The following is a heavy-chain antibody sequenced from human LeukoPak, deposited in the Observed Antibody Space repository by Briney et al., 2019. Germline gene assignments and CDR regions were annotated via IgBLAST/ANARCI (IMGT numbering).Heavy chain of an antibody. CDR3: ARALGYSSSTTTDY. J-gene: IGHJ4*02. D-gene: IGHD6-13*01. Sequence: SQTLSLTCTVSGGSISSGDYYWSWIRQPPGKGLEWIGYIYYSGSTYYNPSLKSRVTISVDTSKNQFSLKLSSVTAADTAVYYCARALGYSSSTTTDYWGQGTLVTVSS. CDR2: IYYSGST. V-gene: IGHV4-30-4*01. CDR1: GGSISSGDYY.